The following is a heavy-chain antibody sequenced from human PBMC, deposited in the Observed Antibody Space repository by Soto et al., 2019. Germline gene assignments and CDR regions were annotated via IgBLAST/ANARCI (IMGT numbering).Heavy chain of an antibody. CDR3: APSRLYGGQRRAFDI. J-gene: IGHJ3*02. V-gene: IGHV1-2*02. CDR1: GYTFTAYY. Sequence: QVQLVQSVAEVKKPGAAVKVSCRASGYTFTAYYMHWMRQAPGQGLEWVGWIDPNSGGTKSGQKFQGRVTMTRDKSISIAYRVLSRMISADTAVYYCAPSRLYGGQRRAFDIWGQGTMVTVS. D-gene: IGHD4-17*01. CDR2: IDPNSGGT.